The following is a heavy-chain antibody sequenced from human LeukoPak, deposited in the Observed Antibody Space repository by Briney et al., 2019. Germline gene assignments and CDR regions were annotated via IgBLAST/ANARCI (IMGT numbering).Heavy chain of an antibody. V-gene: IGHV3-64*01. CDR1: GFTFSSYA. CDR3: ARDHIVLNYYYGMDV. J-gene: IGHJ6*02. D-gene: IGHD1-26*01. CDR2: ISSNGGST. Sequence: GGSLRLSCAASGFTFSSYAMHWVRQAPGKGLEYVSAISSNGGSTYYANSVKGRFTISRDNSKNTLYLQMGSLRAEDMAVYYCARDHIVLNYYYGMDVWGQGTTATVSS.